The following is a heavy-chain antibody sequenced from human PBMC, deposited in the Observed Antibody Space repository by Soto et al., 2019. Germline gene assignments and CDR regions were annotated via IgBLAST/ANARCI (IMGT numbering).Heavy chain of an antibody. V-gene: IGHV3-53*04. D-gene: IGHD2-2*01. J-gene: IGHJ6*03. CDR3: ARGPEVKEYCSSTSCLSFYYYYYYYMDV. CDR1: GFTVSSNY. CDR2: IYSGGST. Sequence: GGSLRLSCAASGFTVSSNYMSWVRQAPGKGLEWVSVIYSGGSTYYADSVKGRFTISRHNSKNTLYLQMNSLRAEEPAVYYCARGPEVKEYCSSTSCLSFYYYYYYYMDVWGKGTTVTVSS.